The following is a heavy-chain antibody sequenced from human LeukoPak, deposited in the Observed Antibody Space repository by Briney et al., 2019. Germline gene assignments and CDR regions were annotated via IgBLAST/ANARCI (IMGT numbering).Heavy chain of an antibody. Sequence: ASVKLTCKASGYTFTSYGISWVRQPHGQGHERMGWISTNSGNTNYAQKLQGRVTMTTDTSTSTAYMELRRLRSDDTAVYYCARGGGSGWYVDYWGQGTLVTVSS. V-gene: IGHV1-18*01. CDR3: ARGGGSGWYVDY. J-gene: IGHJ4*02. D-gene: IGHD6-19*01. CDR1: GYTFTSYG. CDR2: ISTNSGNT.